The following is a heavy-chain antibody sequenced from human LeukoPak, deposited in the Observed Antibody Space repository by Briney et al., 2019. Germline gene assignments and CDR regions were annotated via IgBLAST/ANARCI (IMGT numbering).Heavy chain of an antibody. CDR2: ISYDGSNK. J-gene: IGHJ4*02. D-gene: IGHD5-24*01. V-gene: IGHV3-30*18. CDR3: AKDAGDGYKEIDY. Sequence: PGGSLRLSCAASGFTFSSYGMHWVRQAPGKGLEWVAVISYDGSNKYYADSVKGRFTISRDNSKNTLYLQMNSLRAEDTAVYYCAKDAGDGYKEIDYWGQGTLVTVSS. CDR1: GFTFSSYG.